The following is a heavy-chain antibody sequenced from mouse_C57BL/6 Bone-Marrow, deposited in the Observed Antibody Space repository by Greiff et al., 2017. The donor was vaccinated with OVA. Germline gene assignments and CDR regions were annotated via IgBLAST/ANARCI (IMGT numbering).Heavy chain of an antibody. V-gene: IGHV2-9-1*01. CDR1: GFSLTSYA. D-gene: IGHD1-1*01. CDR3: ARTSNYYGSEGNYFDY. CDR2: IWTGGGT. Sequence: VQLQQSGPGLVAPSQSLSITCTVSGFSLTSYAISWVRQPPGKGLEWLGVIWTGGGTNYNSALKSRLSISKDNSKSQVFLKMNSLQTDDTARYYCARTSNYYGSEGNYFDYWGQGTTLTVSS. J-gene: IGHJ2*01.